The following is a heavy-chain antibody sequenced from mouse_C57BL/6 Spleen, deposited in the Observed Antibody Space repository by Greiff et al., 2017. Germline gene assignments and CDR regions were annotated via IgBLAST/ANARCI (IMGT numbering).Heavy chain of an antibody. D-gene: IGHD1-1*01. V-gene: IGHV1-54*01. CDR2: INPGSGGT. CDR3: AREVLTTVVAPGYFDY. CDR1: GYAFTNYL. Sequence: VQLQQSGAELVRPGTSVKVSCKASGYAFTNYLIEWVKQRPGQGLEWIGVINPGSGGTNYNEKFKGKATLTADKSSSTAYMQLSSLTSEDSAVYFCAREVLTTVVAPGYFDYWGQGTTLTVSS. J-gene: IGHJ2*01.